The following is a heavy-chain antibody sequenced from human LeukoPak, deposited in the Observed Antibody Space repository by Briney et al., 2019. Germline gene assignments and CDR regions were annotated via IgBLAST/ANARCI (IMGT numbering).Heavy chain of an antibody. CDR3: AKYSLNWFGESIS. CDR1: GFTFSSYG. J-gene: IGHJ5*02. V-gene: IGHV3-23*01. CDR2: ISGSGDST. Sequence: GGSLRLSCAASGFTFSSYGMSWVRQAPGKGLEWVSAISGSGDSTFYADSVKGRFTISRDNSKNTLYLQMNSLRAEDTAVYYCAKYSLNWFGESISWGQGTLVTVSS. D-gene: IGHD3-10*01.